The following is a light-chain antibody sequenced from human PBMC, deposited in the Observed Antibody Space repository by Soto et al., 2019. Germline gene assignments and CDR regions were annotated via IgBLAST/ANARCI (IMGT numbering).Light chain of an antibody. CDR3: PSYDSSLSGYV. J-gene: IGLJ1*01. CDR2: GNS. CDR1: SSNIGAGYD. Sequence: QAVVTQPPSVSGAPGQRVTISCTGSSSNIGAGYDVHWYQQLPGTAPKLLIYGNSNRPSGVPDRFSGSKSGTSASLAITGHQAEDEADYYCPSYDSSLSGYVFGSGTKLTVL. V-gene: IGLV1-40*01.